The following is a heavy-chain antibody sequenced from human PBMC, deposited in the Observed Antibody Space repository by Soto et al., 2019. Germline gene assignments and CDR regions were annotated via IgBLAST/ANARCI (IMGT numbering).Heavy chain of an antibody. CDR1: GFTFSSYA. J-gene: IGHJ6*03. Sequence: GGSLRLSCAASGFTFSSYAMSWVRQAPGKGLEWVSAISGSGGSTYYADSVKGRFTISRDNSKNTLYLQMNSLRAEDTAVYYCAKGICSGGSCYWGDYYYYMDVWGKGTTVTVSS. CDR3: AKGICSGGSCYWGDYYYYMDV. V-gene: IGHV3-23*01. CDR2: ISGSGGST. D-gene: IGHD2-15*01.